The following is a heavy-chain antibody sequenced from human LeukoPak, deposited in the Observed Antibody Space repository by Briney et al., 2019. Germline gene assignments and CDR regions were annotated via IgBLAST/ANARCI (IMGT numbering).Heavy chain of an antibody. Sequence: GGSLRLSCAASGFTFSWYWMSWVRRAPGKGLEWVANIKEDGSIKYYVDSVKGRFIVSRDNAKNSLHLQMSSLWAEDTAVYFCVRDANRGGDCDYWGQGTLATVSS. D-gene: IGHD2-21*02. CDR1: GFTFSWYW. V-gene: IGHV3-7*03. J-gene: IGHJ4*02. CDR2: IKEDGSIK. CDR3: VRDANRGGDCDY.